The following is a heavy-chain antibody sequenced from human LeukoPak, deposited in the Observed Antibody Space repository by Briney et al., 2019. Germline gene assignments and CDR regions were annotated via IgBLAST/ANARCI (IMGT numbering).Heavy chain of an antibody. Sequence: SETLSLTCTVSGGSISSSSYYWGWIRQPPGKGLEWIGSIYYSGSTYYNPSLKSRVTISVDTSKNQVSLKLSSVTAEDKDVYYCARSHGAYSSSSYWYLDLWGRGTLVNVYS. CDR3: ARSHGAYSSSSYWYLDL. V-gene: IGHV4-39*01. CDR1: GGSISSSSYY. D-gene: IGHD6-6*01. CDR2: IYYSGST. J-gene: IGHJ2*01.